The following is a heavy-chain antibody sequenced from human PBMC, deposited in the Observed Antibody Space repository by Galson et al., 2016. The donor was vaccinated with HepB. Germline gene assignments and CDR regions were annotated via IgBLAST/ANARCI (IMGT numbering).Heavy chain of an antibody. V-gene: IGHV4-59*02. Sequence: TLSLTCAYSDGSGGSDFWTWIRQTPGRGLEWIGDIYYSGSVNYHPSLNNRVTISLDASKKEFSLRLTSVTSADTAVYFCARGLRGYSYGARLGFDSWGQGTLVTVSS. J-gene: IGHJ4*02. D-gene: IGHD5-12*01. CDR3: ARGLRGYSYGARLGFDS. CDR2: IYYSGSV. CDR1: DGSGGSDF.